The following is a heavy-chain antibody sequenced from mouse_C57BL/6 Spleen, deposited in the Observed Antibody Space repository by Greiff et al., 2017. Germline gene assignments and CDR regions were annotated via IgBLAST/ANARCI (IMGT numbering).Heavy chain of an antibody. V-gene: IGHV1-50*01. CDR3: ASYDDGSSPYAMDY. Sequence: VQLQQPGAELVKPGASVKLSCKASGYTFTSYWMQWVKQRPGQGLEWIGEIDPSDSYTNYNQKFKGKATLTVDTSSSTAYMQLSSLTSEDSAVYYCASYDDGSSPYAMDYWGQGTSVTVSS. D-gene: IGHD1-1*01. J-gene: IGHJ4*01. CDR1: GYTFTSYW. CDR2: IDPSDSYT.